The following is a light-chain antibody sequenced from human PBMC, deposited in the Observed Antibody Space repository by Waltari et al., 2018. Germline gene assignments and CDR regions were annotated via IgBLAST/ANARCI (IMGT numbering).Light chain of an antibody. V-gene: IGLV1-40*01. CDR1: GSNIGAGYA. CDR2: GRP. CDR3: QSYDTSLSVV. J-gene: IGLJ3*02. Sequence: QSVLTQPPSVSGAPGQRLTISCTGSGSNIGAGYAVNWYPQIPRAAHKLLIYGRPSRPLGVPARFFGSTSGTSASLAITGLQAEDEADYYCQSYDTSLSVVFGGGTKLTVL.